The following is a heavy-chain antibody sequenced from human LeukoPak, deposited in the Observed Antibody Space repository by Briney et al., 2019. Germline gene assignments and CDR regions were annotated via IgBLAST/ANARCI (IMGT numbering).Heavy chain of an antibody. CDR3: ARETYYYDSSGYYYPFDY. CDR2: IIPIFGTA. V-gene: IGHV1-69*13. D-gene: IGHD3-22*01. J-gene: IGHJ4*02. Sequence: GASVKVSCKASGGTFSSYAISWVRPAPGQGLEWMGGIIPIFGTANYAQKFQGRVTITADESTSAAYMELSSLRSEDTAVYYCARETYYYDSSGYYYPFDYWGQGTLVTVSS. CDR1: GGTFSSYA.